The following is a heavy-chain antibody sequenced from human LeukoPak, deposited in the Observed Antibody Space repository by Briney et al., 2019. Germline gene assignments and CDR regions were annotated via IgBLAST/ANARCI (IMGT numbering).Heavy chain of an antibody. CDR1: GPTVTNFW. CDR3: ATQKYGDYYFDY. V-gene: IGHV5-51*01. CDR2: IFPGDSET. D-gene: IGHD2-21*02. Sequence: GESLKISCQVSGPTVTNFWITWVRQMPGKGLEWMGIIFPGDSETRYNPSLQGQVTISVDKDSRTAFLQWTSLRASDTAMYYCATQKYGDYYFDYWGQGTLVTVSS. J-gene: IGHJ4*02.